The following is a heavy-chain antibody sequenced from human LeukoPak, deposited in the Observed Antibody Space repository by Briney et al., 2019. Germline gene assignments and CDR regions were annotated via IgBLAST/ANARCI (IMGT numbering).Heavy chain of an antibody. CDR2: IYYTGST. CDR1: GGSISSYY. CDR3: ARLSGGTQWLAPFDY. D-gene: IGHD6-19*01. V-gene: IGHV4-59*08. J-gene: IGHJ4*02. Sequence: SETLSLTCTVSGGSISSYYWSWIRQPPGKGLEWIGYIYYTGSTKYNASLKSRVTISVDTSKNQFSLKLSSVTAADTAVYYCARLSGGTQWLAPFDYWGQGTLVTVSS.